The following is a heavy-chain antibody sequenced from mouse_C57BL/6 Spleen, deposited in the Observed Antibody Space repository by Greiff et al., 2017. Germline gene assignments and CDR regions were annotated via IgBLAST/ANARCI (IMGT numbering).Heavy chain of an antibody. J-gene: IGHJ4*01. D-gene: IGHD2-1*01. CDR2: IHPNSGST. V-gene: IGHV1-64*01. CDR3: AGGTIYYDYDAMDY. Sequence: QVQLQQPGAELVKPGASVKLSCKASGYTFTSYWMHWVKQRPGQGLEWIGMIHPNSGSTNYNEKFKSKATLTVDKSSSTAYMQLSSRTTEDAAVYYCAGGTIYYDYDAMDYWGQGTSVTVSS. CDR1: GYTFTSYW.